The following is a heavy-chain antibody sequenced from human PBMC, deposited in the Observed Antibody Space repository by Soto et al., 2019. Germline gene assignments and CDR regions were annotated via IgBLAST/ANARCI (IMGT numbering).Heavy chain of an antibody. CDR3: ARVGPPEL. CDR1: GGSIGNYY. Sequence: QVQLQESGPGLVKPSETLSLTCTVSGGSIGNYYWGWIRQPPGKGLEWIGYIYYSGSTNYNPSLKSRVTISVDTSKNQYSLKLTSVTAADTAVYYCARVGPPELWGQGTLVTVSS. D-gene: IGHD1-7*01. CDR2: IYYSGST. V-gene: IGHV4-59*01. J-gene: IGHJ4*02.